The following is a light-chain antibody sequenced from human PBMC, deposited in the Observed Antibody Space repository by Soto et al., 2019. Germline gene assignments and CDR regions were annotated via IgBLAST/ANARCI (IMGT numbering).Light chain of an antibody. V-gene: IGKV3-15*01. CDR2: GAS. Sequence: EIVMTQSPAPLSVSPGERATLSCRASQSVSSNLAWYQQKTGQAPRLLIYGASTMATGIPARFSGSGSGTEFTLTISSLQSEDVAVDYCQQYNNWPPYTFGQGTKLEIK. J-gene: IGKJ2*01. CDR1: QSVSSN. CDR3: QQYNNWPPYT.